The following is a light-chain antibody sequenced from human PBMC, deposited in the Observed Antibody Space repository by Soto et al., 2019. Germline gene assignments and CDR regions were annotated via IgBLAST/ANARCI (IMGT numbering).Light chain of an antibody. Sequence: EIVRTQSPATLSVSPGERATLSCRASQSVFSSLAWYQHKPGQAPRLLIDGAATRATGIPARFSGSGSGTEFTLTISSLQSEDFAVYYCQQYHNWPAFGQGTKVEIK. V-gene: IGKV3-15*01. J-gene: IGKJ1*01. CDR1: QSVFSS. CDR2: GAA. CDR3: QQYHNWPA.